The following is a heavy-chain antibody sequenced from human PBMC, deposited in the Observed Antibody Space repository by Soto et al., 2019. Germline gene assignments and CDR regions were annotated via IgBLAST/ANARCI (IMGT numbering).Heavy chain of an antibody. CDR1: GFTFSTYG. D-gene: IGHD3-22*01. V-gene: IGHV3-30*03. J-gene: IGHJ4*02. Sequence: QVQLVESGGGVFQPGRSLRLSCAASGFTFSTYGMHWVRQAPGKGLEWVALISSDGSNEYYADSVKGRFTISRDNSQNTLYLQMNTLRAEDMAVYHCARDTYYYDARGYYSATWGQGTLVTVSS. CDR2: ISSDGSNE. CDR3: ARDTYYYDARGYYSAT.